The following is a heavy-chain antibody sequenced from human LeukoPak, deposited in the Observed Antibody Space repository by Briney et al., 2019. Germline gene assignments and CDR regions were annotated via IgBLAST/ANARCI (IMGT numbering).Heavy chain of an antibody. CDR1: GYTFTSYY. CDR3: ARMYSSSGDYYYGMDV. CDR2: INPSGGST. D-gene: IGHD6-6*01. J-gene: IGHJ6*02. Sequence: ASVKVSCTASGYTFTSYYMHWVRRAPGQGLEWMGIINPSGGSTSYAQKFQGRVTMTRDTSTSTVYMELSSLRSEDTAVYYCARMYSSSGDYYYGMDVWGQGTTVTVSS. V-gene: IGHV1-46*01.